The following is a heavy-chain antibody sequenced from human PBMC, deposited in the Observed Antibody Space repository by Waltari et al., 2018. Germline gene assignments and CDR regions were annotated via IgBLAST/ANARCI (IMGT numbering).Heavy chain of an antibody. CDR3: ARAVLTPEHYFDY. Sequence: SYSMNWVRQAPGKGLEWVSSISSSSSYIYYADSVKGRFTISRDNAKNSLYLQMNSLRAEDTAVYYCARAVLTPEHYFDYWGQGTLVTVSS. CDR1: SYS. J-gene: IGHJ4*02. D-gene: IGHD3-10*01. V-gene: IGHV3-21*01. CDR2: ISSSSSYI.